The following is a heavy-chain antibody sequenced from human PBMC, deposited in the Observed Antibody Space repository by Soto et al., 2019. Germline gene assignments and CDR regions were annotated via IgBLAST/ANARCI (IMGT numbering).Heavy chain of an antibody. V-gene: IGHV1-46*01. CDR2: INPSGGGT. CDR1: GYTFTSFY. Sequence: GXSVKVSSEASGYTFTSFYIHWVRQAPGQGLEWMGIINPSGGGTAYTQKFQGRVTMTRDTSTSTVYMELSSLRSEDTAVYYCARDSTLAYWGQGTLVTVSS. CDR3: ARDSTLAY. J-gene: IGHJ4*02.